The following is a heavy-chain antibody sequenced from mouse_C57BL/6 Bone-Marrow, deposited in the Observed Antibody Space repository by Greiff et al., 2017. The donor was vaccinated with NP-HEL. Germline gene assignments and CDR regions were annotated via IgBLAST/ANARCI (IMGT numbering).Heavy chain of an antibody. J-gene: IGHJ4*01. CDR1: GFTFSDYY. CDR2: ISNGGGST. CDR3: ASLYDGYYRGAMDY. V-gene: IGHV5-12*01. D-gene: IGHD2-3*01. Sequence: EVKLMESGGGLVQPGGSLKLSCAASGFTFSDYYMYWVRQTPEKRLEWVAYISNGGGSTYYPDTVKGRFTISRDNAKNTLYLQMSRLKSEDTAMYYCASLYDGYYRGAMDYWGQGTSVTVSS.